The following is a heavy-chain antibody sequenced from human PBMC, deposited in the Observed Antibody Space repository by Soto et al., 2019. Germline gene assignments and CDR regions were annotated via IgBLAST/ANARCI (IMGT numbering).Heavy chain of an antibody. J-gene: IGHJ4*02. D-gene: IGHD2-8*02. CDR3: ARPPGYISYWYYFDL. Sequence: QVQLVQSGAEVKKPGASVKVSCEASGYTFTGYYMHWVRQAPGQGFEWMGRISPKSGGTNYAQKFQGRVTMTWDTSLNTAYMELSSLTSEDTAVYYCARPPGYISYWYYFDLWGQGTLITVSS. CDR1: GYTFTGYY. V-gene: IGHV1-2*02. CDR2: ISPKSGGT.